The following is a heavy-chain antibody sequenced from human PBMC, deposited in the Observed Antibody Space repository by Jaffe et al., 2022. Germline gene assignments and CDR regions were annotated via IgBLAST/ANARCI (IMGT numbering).Heavy chain of an antibody. Sequence: EVQLVESGGGLVQPGRSLRLSCTASGFTFGDYAMSWVRQAPGKGLEWVGFIRSKAYGGTTEYAASVKGRFTISRDDSKSIAYLQMNSLKTEDTAVYYCTRALGGGGSGVDYWGQGTLVTVSS. CDR1: GFTFGDYA. J-gene: IGHJ4*02. D-gene: IGHD2-15*01. CDR2: IRSKAYGGTT. CDR3: TRALGGGGSGVDY. V-gene: IGHV3-49*04.